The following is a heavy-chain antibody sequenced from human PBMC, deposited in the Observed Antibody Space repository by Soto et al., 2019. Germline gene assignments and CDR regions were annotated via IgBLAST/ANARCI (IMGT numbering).Heavy chain of an antibody. J-gene: IGHJ6*02. Sequence: QVQLVPSGDEVKKPGASVKVSCKTSGYIFVNYGIAWVRQAPGQGLEWMGWISPYTGNTRSATTIQGRLTMTTDTSTSTAYMDLGSLTSDDTAVYYCVMVDNYVTPTPQDVWGQGTTVTVSS. CDR2: ISPYTGNT. CDR1: GYIFVNYG. CDR3: VMVDNYVTPTPQDV. V-gene: IGHV1-18*01. D-gene: IGHD3-16*01.